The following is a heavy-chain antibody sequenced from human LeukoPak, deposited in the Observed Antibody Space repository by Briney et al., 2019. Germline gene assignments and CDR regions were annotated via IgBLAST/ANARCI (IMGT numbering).Heavy chain of an antibody. V-gene: IGHV3-23*01. CDR1: GFTFSSYA. J-gene: IGHJ4*02. Sequence: PGGSLRLSCAASGFTFSSYAMSWVRQAPGKGLEWVSAISGSGGSTYYADSVKGRFTIPRDNSKNTLYLQMNSLRAEDTAVYYCAKGVVVVPAAASSHWGQGTLVTVSS. CDR3: AKGVVVVPAAASSH. CDR2: ISGSGGST. D-gene: IGHD2-2*01.